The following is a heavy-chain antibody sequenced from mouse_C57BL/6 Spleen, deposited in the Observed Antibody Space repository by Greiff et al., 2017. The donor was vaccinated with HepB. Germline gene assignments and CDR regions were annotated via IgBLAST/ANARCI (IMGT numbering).Heavy chain of an antibody. CDR1: GYTFTSYW. Sequence: SGAELVMPWASVTLSCKASGYTFTSYWMHWVKQRPGQGLEWIGEIDPSDSYTNYNQKFKGKSKLTVDKSSSTAYMQLSSLTSEDSAVYYCARGGYGSSQAWFAYWGQGTLVTVSA. D-gene: IGHD1-1*01. J-gene: IGHJ3*01. V-gene: IGHV1-69*01. CDR2: IDPSDSYT. CDR3: ARGGYGSSQAWFAY.